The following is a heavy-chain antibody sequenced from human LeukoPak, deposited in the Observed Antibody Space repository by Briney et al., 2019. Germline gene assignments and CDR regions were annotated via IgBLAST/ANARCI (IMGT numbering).Heavy chain of an antibody. CDR2: ISGSGAST. V-gene: IGHV3-23*01. D-gene: IGHD3-10*01. CDR3: AIKTIGVTMVRGIYLTLDY. CDR1: TLTFSSHA. J-gene: IGHJ4*02. Sequence: GGSLRLSCAASTLTFSSHAMNWVRQAPVKGLEWVSAISGSGASTYYADSVKGRFTIPRDNSENTLYLQMNGLRAEDTAIYYCAIKTIGVTMVRGIYLTLDYWGQGTLVTVSS.